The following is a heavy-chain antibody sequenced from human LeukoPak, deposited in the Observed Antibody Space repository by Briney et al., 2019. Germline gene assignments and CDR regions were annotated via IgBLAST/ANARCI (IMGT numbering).Heavy chain of an antibody. D-gene: IGHD3-10*01. Sequence: SSETLSLTCTVSGGSISTYYWSWIRQPPGKGLEWLGYVSNGGSTKYNPSLKSRVTISVDTSKNQFSLNLSSVTAADTAVYYCARGDGSGSYYNLPYAFAIWGQGTMVTVSS. J-gene: IGHJ3*02. CDR3: ARGDGSGSYYNLPYAFAI. CDR1: GGSISTYY. CDR2: VSNGGST. V-gene: IGHV4-59*01.